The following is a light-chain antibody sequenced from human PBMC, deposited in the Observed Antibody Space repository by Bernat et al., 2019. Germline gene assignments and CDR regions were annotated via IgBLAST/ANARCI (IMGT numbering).Light chain of an antibody. J-gene: IGKJ5*01. CDR3: MQRLQTPIT. CDR2: LSS. Sequence: DVVVTQSPLSLPVTPGEAASISCNSSQSLLHSNGNKYLDWYLQRAGQSPQLLIYLSSNRASGVPHRFSGSGSGTEFILQISRVEAEDVGVYYCMQRLQTPITFGQGTRLDIK. CDR1: QSLLHSNGNKY. V-gene: IGKV2-28*01.